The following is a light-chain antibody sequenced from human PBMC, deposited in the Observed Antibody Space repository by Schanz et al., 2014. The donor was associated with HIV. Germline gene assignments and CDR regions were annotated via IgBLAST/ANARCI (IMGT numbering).Light chain of an antibody. Sequence: EIVLTQSPATLSVSLGERAALSCWASQDIGNNLPWYQHKPGQAPRLLIYGASTRATGVPARFSGSGSETEFTLSISSLQSEDFAVYYCQQYDNWPLTFGGGTKVEIK. CDR3: QQYDNWPLT. CDR1: QDIGNN. CDR2: GAS. J-gene: IGKJ4*01. V-gene: IGKV3-15*01.